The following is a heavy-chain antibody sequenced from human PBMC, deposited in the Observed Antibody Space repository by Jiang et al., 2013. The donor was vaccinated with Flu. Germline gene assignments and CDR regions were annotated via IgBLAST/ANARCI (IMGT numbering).Heavy chain of an antibody. D-gene: IGHD3-10*01. V-gene: IGHV1-3*01. CDR3: ARVRDGSGSYYNRGAFDI. Sequence: SGAEVKKPGASVKVSCKASGYTFTSYAMHWVRQAPGQRLEWMGWINAGNGNTKYSQKFQGRVTITRDTSASTAYMELSSLRSEDTAVYYCARVRDGSGSYYNRGAFDIWGQGTMVTVSS. CDR2: INAGNGNT. J-gene: IGHJ3*02. CDR1: GYTFTSYA.